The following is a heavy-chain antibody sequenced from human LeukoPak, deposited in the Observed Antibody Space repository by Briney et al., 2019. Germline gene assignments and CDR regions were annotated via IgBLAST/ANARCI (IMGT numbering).Heavy chain of an antibody. CDR1: GYTLTRYG. D-gene: IGHD3-3*01. V-gene: IGHV1-18*01. Sequence: GASVKVSCKASGYTLTRYGISWVRQAPGQGLEWMGWISAYNGNTNYAQKLQGRVTMTTDTSTSTAYMELNGLTSDDTAVYYCARGAGRDFWSGYCATWGQGTLVTVSS. CDR2: ISAYNGNT. CDR3: ARGAGRDFWSGYCAT. J-gene: IGHJ5*02.